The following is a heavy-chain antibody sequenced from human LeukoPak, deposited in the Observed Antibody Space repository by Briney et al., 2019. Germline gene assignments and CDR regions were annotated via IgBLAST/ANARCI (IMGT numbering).Heavy chain of an antibody. CDR3: ARDREMATNLDGVVFNY. CDR2: INPNSGGT. Sequence: EASVKVSCKASGYTFTGYYMHWVRQAPGQGLEWMGWINPNSGGTNYAQKFQGRVTMTRDTSISTAYMELSRLRSDDTAVYYCARDREMATNLDGVVFNYWGQGTLVTVSS. D-gene: IGHD5-24*01. J-gene: IGHJ4*02. CDR1: GYTFTGYY. V-gene: IGHV1-2*02.